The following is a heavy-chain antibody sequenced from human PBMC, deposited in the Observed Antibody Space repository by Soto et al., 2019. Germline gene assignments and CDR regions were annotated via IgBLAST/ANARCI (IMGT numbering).Heavy chain of an antibody. J-gene: IGHJ4*02. V-gene: IGHV3-30*03. D-gene: IGHD5-18*01. CDR2: ISYDGSLQ. Sequence: QAQLVESGGGVVQPGRSLRLSCAASGFAFISYGMHGVRQAPGTGLEWVAVISYDGSLQHYADSVKGRFTISRDNSKNMVLLQMSSLRAEDTAVYYCVSDRGYGHASVPYSWGQGTLVSVSS. CDR3: VSDRGYGHASVPYS. CDR1: GFAFISYG.